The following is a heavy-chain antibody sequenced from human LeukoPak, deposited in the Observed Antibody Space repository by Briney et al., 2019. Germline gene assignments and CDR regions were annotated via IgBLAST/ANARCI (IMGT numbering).Heavy chain of an antibody. CDR2: INHSGST. J-gene: IGHJ6*02. D-gene: IGHD4-17*01. CDR3: ARGGNLYGDYSYYYYYYGMDV. Sequence: SETLSLTCTVSGASISSYYWSWIRQPPGKGLEWIGEINHSGSTNYNPSLKSRVTISVDTSKNQFSLKLSSVTAADTAVYYCARGGNLYGDYSYYYYYYGMDVWGQGTTVTVSS. CDR1: GASISSYY. V-gene: IGHV4-34*01.